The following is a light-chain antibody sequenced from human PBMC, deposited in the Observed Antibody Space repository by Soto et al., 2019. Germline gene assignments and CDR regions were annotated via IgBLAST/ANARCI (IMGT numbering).Light chain of an antibody. CDR3: QQYGSSPT. J-gene: IGKJ1*01. CDR1: QSVSTN. V-gene: IGKV3-20*01. Sequence: EIVLTQSPGTLSLSPGERATLSCRASQSVSTNLAWYQQKPGQAPRLLIYGASSRATGIPDRFSGSGSGTDFTLTINRLEPEDFALYSCQQYGSSPTFGQGTKVELK. CDR2: GAS.